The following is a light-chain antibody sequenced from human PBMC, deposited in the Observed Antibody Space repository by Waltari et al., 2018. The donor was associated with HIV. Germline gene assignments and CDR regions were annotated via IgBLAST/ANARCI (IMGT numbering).Light chain of an antibody. CDR2: GND. CDR3: AAWDDSLNGGV. J-gene: IGLJ3*02. Sequence: QSVLTQPPSASGTPGQRVTIPCSASSSKIGRNPVNWYQHLPGTAPKLLIYGNDQRPSGVPDRFSASRSGTSASLAISGLQSADEADYYCAAWDDSLNGGVFGGGTKLTVL. CDR1: SSKIGRNP. V-gene: IGLV1-44*01.